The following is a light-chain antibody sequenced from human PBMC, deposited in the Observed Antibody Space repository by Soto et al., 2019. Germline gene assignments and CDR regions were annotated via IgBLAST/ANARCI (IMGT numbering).Light chain of an antibody. V-gene: IGKV3-20*01. CDR2: GAS. CDR3: QQYGSSPWT. Sequence: EIVLTQSPGTLSLSPGERGTLSCRASQSVSSNFLAWYQQKPGQAPRVLIHGASNRATDIPDRFSGSGSGTDFTLTISRLEPEDFAVYYCQQYGSSPWTFGQGTKVEI. J-gene: IGKJ1*01. CDR1: QSVSSNF.